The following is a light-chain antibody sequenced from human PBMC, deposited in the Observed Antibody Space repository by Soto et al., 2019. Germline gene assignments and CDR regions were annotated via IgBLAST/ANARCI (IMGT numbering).Light chain of an antibody. J-gene: IGLJ1*01. CDR1: ASDIGRYNY. CDR3: NSYVGSNNYV. CDR2: EVT. Sequence: QSALTQPPSASGSPGQSVTISCIGTASDIGRYNYVSWYQHHLGKAPKLIIYEVTKRPSGVPDRFSGSKSGNTASLTVSGLQADDEADYYCNSYVGSNNYVFGTGTKVTVL. V-gene: IGLV2-8*01.